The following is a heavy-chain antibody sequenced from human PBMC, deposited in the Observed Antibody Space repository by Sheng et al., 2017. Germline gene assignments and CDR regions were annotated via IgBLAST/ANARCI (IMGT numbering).Heavy chain of an antibody. CDR1: GYTLTDIA. V-gene: IGHV1-24*01. Sequence: QVQLEQSGAEVKKPGASVKVSCNLSGYTLTDIAMHWVRQAPGKGLEWMGGFDPEEGETIYAQKFQGRLIIIEDTSTHTTYMELSSLRSEDTAVYYCVTLGSDMVGASRREAFDIWGQGTMVTVSS. CDR2: FDPEEGET. CDR3: VTLGSDMVGASRREAFDI. D-gene: IGHD1-26*01. J-gene: IGHJ3*02.